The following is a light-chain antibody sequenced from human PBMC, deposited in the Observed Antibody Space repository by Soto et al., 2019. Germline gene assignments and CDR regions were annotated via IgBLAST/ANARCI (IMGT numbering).Light chain of an antibody. CDR1: HSLNIW. Sequence: IQLTQSPSTLSASVGDRVTITCRASHSLNIWVAWYEQKPGKAPKLLIYKASNLQSGVPSRFSVIGSGTDFSLTLSSLKPDDLATDYCQQYNTFLTFGGCTQ. V-gene: IGKV1-5*03. CDR2: KAS. CDR3: QQYNTFLT. J-gene: IGKJ4*01.